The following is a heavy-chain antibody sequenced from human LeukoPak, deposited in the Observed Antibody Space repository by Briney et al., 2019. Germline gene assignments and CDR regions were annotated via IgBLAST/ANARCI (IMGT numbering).Heavy chain of an antibody. D-gene: IGHD3-22*01. CDR1: GYTFTGYY. CDR3: ARESQEGYYYDNSGMDV. J-gene: IGHJ6*04. CDR2: INSNSGGT. V-gene: IGHV1-2*02. Sequence: GASVKVSCKASGYTFTGYYIHWVRQAPGQGLEWMGWINSNSGGTNYAQKFQGRVTMTRDTSISTAYMELSRLRSDETAVYYCARESQEGYYYDNSGMDVWGKGTTVTVSS.